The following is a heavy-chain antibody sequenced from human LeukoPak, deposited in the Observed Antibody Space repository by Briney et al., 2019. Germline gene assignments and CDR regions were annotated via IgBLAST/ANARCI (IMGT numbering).Heavy chain of an antibody. V-gene: IGHV4-31*03. J-gene: IGHJ4*02. CDR3: ARVDTAIVGFDY. D-gene: IGHD5-18*01. Sequence: SETLSLTCTVSGGSISSGNYCWSWIRQHPGKGLEWIGYIYYSGTTYYNPSLKSRVTGSRDTSKNQFSLKLSSVTAADTAVYYCARVDTAIVGFDYWGQGTLVTVSS. CDR2: IYYSGTT. CDR1: GGSISSGNYC.